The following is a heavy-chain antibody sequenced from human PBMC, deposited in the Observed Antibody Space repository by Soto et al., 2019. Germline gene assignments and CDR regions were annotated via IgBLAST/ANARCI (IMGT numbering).Heavy chain of an antibody. CDR1: GYTFTTFG. V-gene: IGHV1-18*04. D-gene: IGHD6-19*01. CDR2: ISTSTGNT. Sequence: QVQLVQSGGEVKKPGASVKVSCQASGYTFTTFGSTWVRQAHGQGLEWMGWISTSTGNTNYAQKLQGRFTLTTDTSTRTAYMELRSLTSDDTAVYSWARSPRVRVAAKSTLDYWGQGTLVTVSS. CDR3: ARSPRVRVAAKSTLDY. J-gene: IGHJ4*02.